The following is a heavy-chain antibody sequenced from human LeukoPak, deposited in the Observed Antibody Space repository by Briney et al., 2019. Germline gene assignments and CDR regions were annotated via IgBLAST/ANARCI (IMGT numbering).Heavy chain of an antibody. V-gene: IGHV4-34*01. D-gene: IGHD3-3*01. Sequence: NSSETLSLTCAVYGGSFSGYYWSWIRQPPGERLEWISKINHSGSTNYNPSLKGRVTISVDTSKNQFSLKLSSVTAADTAVYYCAGAYYDSHLLSHAFDIRGQGTMVTVSS. CDR3: AGAYYDSHLLSHAFDI. CDR1: GGSFSGYY. J-gene: IGHJ3*02. CDR2: INHSGST.